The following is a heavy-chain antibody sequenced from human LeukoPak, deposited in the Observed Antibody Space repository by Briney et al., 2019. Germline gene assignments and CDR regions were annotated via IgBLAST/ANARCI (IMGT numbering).Heavy chain of an antibody. V-gene: IGHV4-59*08. CDR3: ARGTVVHFQH. CDR1: GGSISTYY. CDR2: FYYSGST. Sequence: SETLSLTCTVSGGSISTYYWSWIRQPPGKGLEWIGYFYYSGSTNYNPSLKSRVAISVDTSKNQFSLKLSSVTAADTAVYYCARGTVVHFQHWGQGTLVTVSS. J-gene: IGHJ1*01. D-gene: IGHD4-23*01.